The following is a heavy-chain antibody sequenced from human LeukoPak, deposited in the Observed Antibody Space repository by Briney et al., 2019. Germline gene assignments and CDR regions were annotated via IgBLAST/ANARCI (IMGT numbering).Heavy chain of an antibody. Sequence: PGGSLRLSCAASGFIFSNFNMNWVRQAPGKGLEWVSSISTGGTMSYADSVKGRFTISRDNAKNSLYLQMNSLRAEDTAVYYCARGLGSGSYYAYWGQGTLATVSS. D-gene: IGHD3-10*02. CDR1: GFIFSNFN. CDR3: ARGLGSGSYYAY. CDR2: ISTGGTM. J-gene: IGHJ4*02. V-gene: IGHV3-69-1*01.